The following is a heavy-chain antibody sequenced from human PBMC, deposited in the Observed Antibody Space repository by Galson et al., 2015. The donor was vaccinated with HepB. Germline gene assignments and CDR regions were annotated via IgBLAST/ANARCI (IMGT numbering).Heavy chain of an antibody. V-gene: IGHV3-7*01. Sequence: LRLSCAASGFTFSSYWMSWVRQAPGKGLEWVANIKQDGSEKYYVDSVKGRFTISRDNAKNSLYLQMNSLRAEDTAVYYCARAGFPIVVVPAATQFDYWGQGTLVTVSS. J-gene: IGHJ4*02. D-gene: IGHD2-2*01. CDR2: IKQDGSEK. CDR3: ARAGFPIVVVPAATQFDY. CDR1: GFTFSSYW.